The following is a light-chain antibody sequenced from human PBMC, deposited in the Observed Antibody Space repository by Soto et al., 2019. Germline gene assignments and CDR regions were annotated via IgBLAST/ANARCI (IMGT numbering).Light chain of an antibody. CDR2: AAS. V-gene: IGKV1-39*01. CDR3: QQSYSTPWT. CDR1: QGIAGS. Sequence: DLQLTQSPSFLSASVGDRVTITCRASQGIAGSLAWYQQKPGKPPKLLIYAASSLQSGVPSRFSGSGSGTDFTLTISSLQPEDFATYYCQQSYSTPWTFGQGTKVEIK. J-gene: IGKJ1*01.